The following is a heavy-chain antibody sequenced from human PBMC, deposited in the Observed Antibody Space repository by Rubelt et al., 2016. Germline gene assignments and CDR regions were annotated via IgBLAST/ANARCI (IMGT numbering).Heavy chain of an antibody. D-gene: IGHD5-12*01. V-gene: IGHV3-48*04. CDR1: GFTFSSYS. J-gene: IGHJ4*02. Sequence: EVQLVESGGGLIQPGGSLRLSCAASGFTFSSYSMNWVRQAPGKGLEWVSYISSSSSAIYYADSVKGRFTISRDNAKNSLYLQMKGIGAQEQAIYYWARRYKSDTRVLDYWGQGTLVTVSS. CDR2: ISSSSSAI. CDR3: ARRYKSDTRVLDY.